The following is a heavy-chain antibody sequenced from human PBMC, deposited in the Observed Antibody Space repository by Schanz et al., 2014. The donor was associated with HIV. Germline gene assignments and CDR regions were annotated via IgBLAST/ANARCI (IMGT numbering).Heavy chain of an antibody. CDR2: ISGSGGIT. CDR1: GFTFSSYG. V-gene: IGHV3-23*04. Sequence: VQLVESGGGVVQPGRSLRLSCAASGFTFSSYGMYWVRQAPGKGLEWVSAISGSGGITYYADSVKGRFTISRDNSKNTVYLQMDSLRAEDTAVYFCEKDLLSRYCSGGSCYSSYWGQGTLVTVSS. CDR3: EKDLLSRYCSGGSCYSSY. J-gene: IGHJ4*02. D-gene: IGHD2-15*01.